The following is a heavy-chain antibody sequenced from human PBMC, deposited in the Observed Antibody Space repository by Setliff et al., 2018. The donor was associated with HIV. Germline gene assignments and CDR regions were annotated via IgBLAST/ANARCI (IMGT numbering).Heavy chain of an antibody. Sequence: PSETLSLTCAVSGGAIDDINWWNWVRQSPGKGLEWIGEIYHSGTTNYNPSLKSRVTISVDKSKNHFSLKLSSVTAADTAVYYCARGRAEYVAVAVMGSWFDPWGQGSLVTVSS. D-gene: IGHD6-19*01. J-gene: IGHJ5*02. CDR3: ARGRAEYVAVAVMGSWFDP. CDR2: IYHSGTT. V-gene: IGHV4-4*02. CDR1: GGAIDDINW.